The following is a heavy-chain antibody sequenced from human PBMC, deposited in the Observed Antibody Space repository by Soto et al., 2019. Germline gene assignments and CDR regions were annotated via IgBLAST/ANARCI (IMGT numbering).Heavy chain of an antibody. CDR2: INPNSGGT. J-gene: IGHJ5*02. CDR3: ARGSPYSSGWYNWFDP. Sequence: QVQLVQSGAEVKKPGASVKVSCKASGSTFTGYSMHLVRQPPGQGLEWMGWINPNSGGTNYAQKFQGWVTMTRDTSISTAYMELSRLRSDDTAVYYCARGSPYSSGWYNWFDPWGQGTLVTVSS. CDR1: GSTFTGYS. V-gene: IGHV1-2*04. D-gene: IGHD6-19*01.